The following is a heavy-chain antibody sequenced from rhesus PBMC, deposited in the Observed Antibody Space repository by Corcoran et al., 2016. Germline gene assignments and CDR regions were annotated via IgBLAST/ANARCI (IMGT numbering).Heavy chain of an antibody. CDR3: AKLYGNYGGFDY. J-gene: IGHJ4*01. Sequence: EVQLAETGGGLVQPGGSLKLSCAASGFTFSSYGISWVRQAPGKGLERVSAINRGGSSTDAADSMNGKLTLTRDNCTNTRSVQMNRLRAEDTAVYCCAKLYGNYGGFDYWGQGVLVTVSA. CDR1: GFTFSSYG. D-gene: IGHD4-35*01. CDR2: INRGGSST. V-gene: IGHV3S5*01.